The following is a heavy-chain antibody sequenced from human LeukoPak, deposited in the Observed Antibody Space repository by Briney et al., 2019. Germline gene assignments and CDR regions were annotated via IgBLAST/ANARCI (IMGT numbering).Heavy chain of an antibody. CDR2: ISSSSSSYI. D-gene: IGHD3-9*01. Sequence: GGSLRLSCAASGFTFSSYSMNWVRQAPGKGLEWVSSISSSSSSYIYYADSVKGRFTISRDNAKNSLYLQMNSLRAEDTAVYYCARDGHYDILTGYSPKDFQHWGQGTLVTVSS. J-gene: IGHJ1*01. CDR1: GFTFSSYS. V-gene: IGHV3-21*01. CDR3: ARDGHYDILTGYSPKDFQH.